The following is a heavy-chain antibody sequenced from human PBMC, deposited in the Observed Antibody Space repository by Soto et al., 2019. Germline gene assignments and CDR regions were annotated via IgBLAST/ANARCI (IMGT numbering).Heavy chain of an antibody. CDR2: IKRDGSER. J-gene: IGHJ4*02. Sequence: PGGSLRLSCSASGFTFSSFWMTWVRQAPGKGLEWLANIKRDGSERYYVDSVKGRFTISIDNAKDSVYLQMDSLRAEDTALYYCAGGSGWVFDYWGQGVPVTVSS. CDR3: AGGSGWVFDY. CDR1: GFTFSSFW. V-gene: IGHV3-7*01. D-gene: IGHD6-19*01.